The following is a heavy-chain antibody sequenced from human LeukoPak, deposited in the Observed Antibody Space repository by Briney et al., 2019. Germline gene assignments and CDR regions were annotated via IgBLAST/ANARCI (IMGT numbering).Heavy chain of an antibody. V-gene: IGHV4-61*02. Sequence: SHTLSLTCTVSGHSISSGDNYWSCGRQPAGRGLEWVVRVYTSGSTNYNPSLKSRVTISEDTSKNQFSLRLSSVTAADPAAYYCARASYSYDINGWVPFDYWGQGTLVTVSS. CDR2: VYTSGST. D-gene: IGHD3-22*01. CDR1: GHSISSGDNY. J-gene: IGHJ4*02. CDR3: ARASYSYDINGWVPFDY.